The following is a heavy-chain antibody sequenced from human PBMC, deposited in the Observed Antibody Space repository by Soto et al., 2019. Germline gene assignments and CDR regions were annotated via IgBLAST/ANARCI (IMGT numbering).Heavy chain of an antibody. J-gene: IGHJ6*03. CDR2: ISGSGHYT. Sequence: RGSLRLSCAASGFTFSSYAVTWVRQAPGKGLEWVSAISGSGHYTYYADSLKGRFTISRDNSKDTLFLQMNSLRAEDTAVYYCAKAQYCSSDTCYIVGYMDVWGKGTTVTVSS. CDR3: AKAQYCSSDTCYIVGYMDV. CDR1: GFTFSSYA. D-gene: IGHD2-2*02. V-gene: IGHV3-23*01.